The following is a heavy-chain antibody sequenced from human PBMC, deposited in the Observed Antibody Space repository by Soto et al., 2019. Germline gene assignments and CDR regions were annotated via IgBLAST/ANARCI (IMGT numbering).Heavy chain of an antibody. CDR1: GYTFTSYG. CDR2: ISAYNGNT. J-gene: IGHJ6*02. V-gene: IGHV1-18*04. Sequence: QVQLVQSGAEVKKPGASVKVSCKASGYTFTSYGISWVRPAPGQGLEWMGWISAYNGNTNYAQKLQGRVTMTTGTSTRTGYMELRSLRSDDTAVFYCASETYYYGMDVWGQGTTVTVSS. CDR3: ASETYYYGMDV.